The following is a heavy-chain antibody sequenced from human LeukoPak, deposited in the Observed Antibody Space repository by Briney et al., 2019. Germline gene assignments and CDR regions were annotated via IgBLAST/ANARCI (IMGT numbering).Heavy chain of an antibody. CDR2: IIPIFGTA. Sequence: GASVKVSCKASGGTFSSYAISWVRQAPGQGLEWMGGIIPIFGTANYAQKFQGRVTITADKSTSTAYMELSSLRSEDTAVYYCARGSRDYYDSSAWADYRGQGTLVTVSS. CDR3: ARGSRDYYDSSAWADY. J-gene: IGHJ4*02. CDR1: GGTFSSYA. D-gene: IGHD3-22*01. V-gene: IGHV1-69*06.